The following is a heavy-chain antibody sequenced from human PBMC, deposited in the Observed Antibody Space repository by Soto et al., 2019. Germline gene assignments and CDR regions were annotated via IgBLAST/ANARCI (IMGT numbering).Heavy chain of an antibody. CDR3: ASSFPGDRELLSRX. D-gene: IGHD1-26*01. Sequence: FSCKASGYPFTSYDINWVRQATGQGLEWMGWMNPNSGKTGYAQKFHGRVTMNRNTSIRTADMELSSLGSEDTAVYYCASSFPGDRELLSRXWGQGTRVTASX. CDR2: MNPNSGKT. CDR1: GYPFTSYD. V-gene: IGHV1-8*01. J-gene: IGHJ4*02.